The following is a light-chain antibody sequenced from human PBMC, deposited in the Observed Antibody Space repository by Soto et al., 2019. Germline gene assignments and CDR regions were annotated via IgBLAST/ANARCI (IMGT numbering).Light chain of an antibody. Sequence: AIQMTQSPSSLSASVGDRVTISCRASQGIGNALVRYQQKPGKPPKVLIYGASSLQSGVPPRFRGSGCGTDFTLAISSLQPEDSATYYCIQDINCPWTFGQGTKVYIK. V-gene: IGKV1-6*01. CDR1: QGIGNA. CDR2: GAS. J-gene: IGKJ1*01. CDR3: IQDINCPWT.